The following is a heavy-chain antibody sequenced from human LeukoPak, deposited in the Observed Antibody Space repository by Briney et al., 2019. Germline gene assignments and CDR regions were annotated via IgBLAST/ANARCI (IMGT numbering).Heavy chain of an antibody. D-gene: IGHD6-19*01. CDR1: GAPISRFF. V-gene: IGHV4-4*09. Sequence: SETLSLICTTSGAPISRFFWSWVRQPPGKGLEWIGNIYNGVPTFFNPSLKSRVSISVDTSKGQFSLQLASVTAADTAVYYCGQSTGWPGFDYWGQGILVTVSS. CDR2: IYNGVPT. J-gene: IGHJ4*02. CDR3: GQSTGWPGFDY.